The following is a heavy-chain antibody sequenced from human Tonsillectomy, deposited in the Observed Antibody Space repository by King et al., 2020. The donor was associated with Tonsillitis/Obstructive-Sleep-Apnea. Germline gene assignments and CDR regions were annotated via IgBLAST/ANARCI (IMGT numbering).Heavy chain of an antibody. CDR2: INHSGST. Sequence: VQLQQWGAGLLKPSETLSLTCAVYGGSFSGYYWSWIRQPPGKGLEWIGEINHSGSTNYNPSLKSRVTISVDTSKNQFSLKLSSVTAADTAVYYCGGYCSGGSSYSGFDYWGQGTLVTVSS. J-gene: IGHJ4*02. D-gene: IGHD2-15*01. CDR1: GGSFSGYY. V-gene: IGHV4-34*01. CDR3: GGYCSGGSSYSGFDY.